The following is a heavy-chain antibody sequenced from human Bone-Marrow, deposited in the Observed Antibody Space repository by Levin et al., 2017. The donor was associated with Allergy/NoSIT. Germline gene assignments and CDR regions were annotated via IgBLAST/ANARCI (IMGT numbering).Heavy chain of an antibody. CDR1: GFTFSSYG. Sequence: GGSLRLSCAASGFTFSSYGMHWVRQAPGKGLEWVAVISFDGSDKHYADSVKGRFTISRDNSKNTLSLQMNSLRAEDTAVYYCAKERFGIVAFEMWGQGTMVTVSS. CDR3: AKERFGIVAFEM. CDR2: ISFDGSDK. J-gene: IGHJ3*02. V-gene: IGHV3-30*18. D-gene: IGHD3-10*01.